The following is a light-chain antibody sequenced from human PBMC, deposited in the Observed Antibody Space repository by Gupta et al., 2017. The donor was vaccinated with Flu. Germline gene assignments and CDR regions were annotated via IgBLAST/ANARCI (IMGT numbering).Light chain of an antibody. CDR2: KAS. V-gene: IGKV1-5*03. CDR1: QSISDW. CDR3: QQYDAYPWT. J-gene: IGKJ1*01. Sequence: DIQMTQSPSTLSASLGDRVTITCRASQSISDWLTWYQQKPGTAPKLLIYKASTLESGVPSRFSGSGSGTEFTLTINNLQPDDLATYFCQQYDAYPWTFGQGTKVEIK.